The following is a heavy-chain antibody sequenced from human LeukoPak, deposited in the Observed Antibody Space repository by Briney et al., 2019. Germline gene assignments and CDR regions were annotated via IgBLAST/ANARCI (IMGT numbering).Heavy chain of an antibody. Sequence: PGGSLRLSCAASGFTFSSYAMSWVRQAPGKGLEWVSAISGSGGSTYYADSVKGRFTISRDNSKYTVYLQMNSLRAEDTAVYYCAKAPGFGEYPWFDWWGQGSLVTVSS. D-gene: IGHD3-10*01. CDR3: AKAPGFGEYPWFDW. CDR2: ISGSGGST. V-gene: IGHV3-23*01. CDR1: GFTFSSYA. J-gene: IGHJ4*02.